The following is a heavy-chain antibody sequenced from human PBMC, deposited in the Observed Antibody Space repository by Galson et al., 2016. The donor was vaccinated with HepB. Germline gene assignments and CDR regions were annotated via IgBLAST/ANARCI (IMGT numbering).Heavy chain of an antibody. CDR1: GFTFTPYS. D-gene: IGHD2-8*01. Sequence: SLRLSCACSGFTFTPYSMNWVRQAPGKGLEWVAIISHDGSHKFYADSVKGRFTISRDNSRNTVYLEMNSLRAEDAAVYYCAKDRRPSNGDLLPADLWGQGTLVTVSS. V-gene: IGHV3-30*18. CDR2: ISHDGSHK. J-gene: IGHJ5*02. CDR3: AKDRRPSNGDLLPADL.